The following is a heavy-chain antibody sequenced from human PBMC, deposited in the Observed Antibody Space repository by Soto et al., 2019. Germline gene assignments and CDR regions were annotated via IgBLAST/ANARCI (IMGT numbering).Heavy chain of an antibody. CDR2: IYHSGST. D-gene: IGHD2-8*02. V-gene: IGHV4-30-2*01. CDR3: ARDKITGLFDY. Sequence: SETLSLTCAVSGGSISRGGYSWSWIRQPPGKGLEWIGYIYHSGSTYYIPSLKSRVTISVDTSKNQFSLKLTSVTAADTAVYYCARDKITGLFDYWGQGTLVTVSS. CDR1: GGSISRGGYS. J-gene: IGHJ4*02.